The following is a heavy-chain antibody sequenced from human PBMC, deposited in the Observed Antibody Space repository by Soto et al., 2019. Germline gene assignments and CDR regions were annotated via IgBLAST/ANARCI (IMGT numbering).Heavy chain of an antibody. V-gene: IGHV4-31*03. D-gene: IGHD4-4*01. CDR1: GVSLNSGDYF. CDR3: ARWTYLYDNSNIRYGGFDT. CDR2: ISYSGRT. Sequence: SETLSLTCTVSGVSLNSGDYFWSWIRHLPGKGLEWIGYISYSGRTFYSPIMNSRTSISADTSQNQFSLRMTSVIAADTAVYFCARWTYLYDNSNIRYGGFDTWGQGTKVTVS. J-gene: IGHJ3*02.